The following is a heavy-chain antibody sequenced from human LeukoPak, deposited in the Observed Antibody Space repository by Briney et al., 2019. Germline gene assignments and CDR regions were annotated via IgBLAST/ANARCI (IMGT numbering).Heavy chain of an antibody. J-gene: IGHJ5*02. CDR2: IIPISGTT. D-gene: IGHD1-26*01. V-gene: IGHV1-69*15. CDR1: GGTFSSYA. Sequence: SVKVSCKASGGTFSSYAITWVRQAPGQGLEWMGKIIPISGTTNYAQKFQGRVTFTADESTSTAYMELSSLRSEDTALYYCARKLRLGGNWFDPWGQGTLVTVSS. CDR3: ARKLRLGGNWFDP.